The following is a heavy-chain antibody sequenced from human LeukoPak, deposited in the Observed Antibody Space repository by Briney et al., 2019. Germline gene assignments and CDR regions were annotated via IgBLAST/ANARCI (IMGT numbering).Heavy chain of an antibody. D-gene: IGHD3-9*01. CDR1: GGSFRGYY. Sequence: SETLSLTCALYGGSFRGYYWSWIRQPPGKGLEWIGEINHRESTNYNPSLKSRVTISIDTSTNQFSLRLSSVTAADTAVYFFARAPTTVYESLTGYYYFDYWGQGTLVTVSS. J-gene: IGHJ4*02. CDR3: ARAPTTVYESLTGYYYFDY. CDR2: INHREST. V-gene: IGHV4-34*01.